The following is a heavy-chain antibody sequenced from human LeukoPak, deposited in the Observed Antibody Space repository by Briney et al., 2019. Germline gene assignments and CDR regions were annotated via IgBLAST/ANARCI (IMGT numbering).Heavy chain of an antibody. J-gene: IGHJ5*02. D-gene: IGHD6-19*01. CDR1: GYTFTSYY. CDR3: ARGSIAVAGTGVDNWFDP. CDR2: INPSGGST. Sequence: ASVKVSCKASGYTFTSYYMHWVRQAPGQGLEWMGIINPSGGSTSYAQKFQGRVTMTRDMSTSTVYMELSSLRSEDTAVYYCARGSIAVAGTGVDNWFDPWGQGTLVTVSS. V-gene: IGHV1-46*01.